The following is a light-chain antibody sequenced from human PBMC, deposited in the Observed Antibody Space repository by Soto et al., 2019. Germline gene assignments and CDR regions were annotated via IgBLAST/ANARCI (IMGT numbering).Light chain of an antibody. Sequence: DIPMTQSPSTLSASVGDRVTITCRASQSISSWLAWYQQKPGKAPKLLIYDASSLESGVPSRFSGSGSVTEFTLTISSLQPDDFATYYCQQYNSYPETVGQGTKLEIK. CDR3: QQYNSYPET. CDR1: QSISSW. J-gene: IGKJ2*01. V-gene: IGKV1-5*01. CDR2: DAS.